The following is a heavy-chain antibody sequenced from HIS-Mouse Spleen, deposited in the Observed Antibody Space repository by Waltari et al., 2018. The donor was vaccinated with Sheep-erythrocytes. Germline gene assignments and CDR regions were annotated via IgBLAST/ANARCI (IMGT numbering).Heavy chain of an antibody. D-gene: IGHD7-27*01. Sequence: VQLVQSGAEVNKPGASVTVSCKAFGYTFPAHYMHRGRQAPGQGLEWMGWINPNSGGTNYAQKFQGRVTMTRDTSISTAYMELSRLRSDDTAVYYCASVTGVDAFDIWGQGTMVTVSS. CDR3: ASVTGVDAFDI. V-gene: IGHV1-2*02. CDR1: GYTFPAHY. J-gene: IGHJ3*02. CDR2: INPNSGGT.